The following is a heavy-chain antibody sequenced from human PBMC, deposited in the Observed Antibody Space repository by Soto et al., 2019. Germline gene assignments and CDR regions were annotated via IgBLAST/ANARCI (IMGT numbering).Heavy chain of an antibody. CDR2: INPSGGST. D-gene: IGHD3-3*01. CDR3: ARDFFGYDFWSGYYTGCPFDP. V-gene: IGHV1-46*01. Sequence: ASVKVSCKASGYTITSYYMHWVRQAPGQGLEWMGIINPSGGSTSYAQKFQGRVTMTRDTSTSTVYMELSRLRSEDTAVYYCARDFFGYDFWSGYYTGCPFDPWGQGTLVTVSS. CDR1: GYTITSYY. J-gene: IGHJ5*02.